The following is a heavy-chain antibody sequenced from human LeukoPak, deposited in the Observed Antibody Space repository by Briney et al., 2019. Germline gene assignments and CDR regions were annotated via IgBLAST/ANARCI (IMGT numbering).Heavy chain of an antibody. V-gene: IGHV4-59*01. J-gene: IGHJ4*02. CDR2: IYYSGST. D-gene: IGHD3-10*01. CDR3: ARGGVFFDY. Sequence: SETLSLTCTVSGGSISSFYWSWIRQPPGKGLEWIGYIYYSGSTNYNPSLKSRVTISVDTSKNQFSPKLSSVTAADTAVYYCARGGVFFDYWGQGTLVTVSS. CDR1: GGSISSFY.